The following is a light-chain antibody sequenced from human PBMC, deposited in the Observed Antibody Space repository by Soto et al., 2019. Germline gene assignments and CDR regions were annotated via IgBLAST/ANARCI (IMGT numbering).Light chain of an antibody. J-gene: IGKJ5*01. V-gene: IGKV3-20*01. CDR2: GAS. CDR1: QSVSSSY. CDR3: QQYNSWPPIT. Sequence: EIVLTQSPGTLSLSPGERATLSCRASQSVSSSYLAWYQQKPGQAPRLLIYGASSRPTGIPDRFSGSGSGTDFTLTISSLQSEDFAVYYCQQYNSWPPITFGQGTRLEIK.